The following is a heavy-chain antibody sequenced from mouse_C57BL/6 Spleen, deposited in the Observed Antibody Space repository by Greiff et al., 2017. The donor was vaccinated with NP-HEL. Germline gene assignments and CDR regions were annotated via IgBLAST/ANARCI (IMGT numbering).Heavy chain of an antibody. D-gene: IGHD1-1*01. J-gene: IGHJ3*01. CDR1: GFNIKNTY. CDR2: IDPANGNT. CDR3: ARWDYYGSSYGFAY. V-gene: IGHV14-3*01. Sequence: VHVKQSVAELVRPGASVKLSCTASGFNIKNTYMHWVKQRPEQGLEWIGRIDPANGNTKYAPKFQGKATITADTSSNTAYLQLSSLTSEDTAIYYGARWDYYGSSYGFAYWGQGTLVTVSA.